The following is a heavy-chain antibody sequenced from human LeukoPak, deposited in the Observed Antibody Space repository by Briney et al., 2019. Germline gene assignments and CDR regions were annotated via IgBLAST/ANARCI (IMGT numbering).Heavy chain of an antibody. CDR1: GFTFSSYA. CDR2: IGDTGGST. D-gene: IGHD6-13*01. J-gene: IGHJ1*01. V-gene: IGHV3-23*01. CDR3: ARVAAAGTWYFQH. Sequence: PGGSLRLSCAASGFTFSSYAMSWVRQAPGKGLEWVSAIGDTGGSTYYADSVKGRFTISRDNSKNTLYLQMNNLRAEDTAIYYCARVAAAGTWYFQHWGQGTLVTVFS.